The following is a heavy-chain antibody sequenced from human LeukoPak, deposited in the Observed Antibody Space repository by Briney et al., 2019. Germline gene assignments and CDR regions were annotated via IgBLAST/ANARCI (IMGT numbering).Heavy chain of an antibody. CDR1: GYTFTTYG. CDR2: ISGHQGNT. J-gene: IGHJ4*02. Sequence: ASVKVSCKASGYTFTTYGIPWVRQAPGQGLEWMGWISGHQGNTKYAQKFQGRVTMTIDTSTSTAYMELRSLRSDDTAIYFCARSSLGTITAGPFDYWGQGTLVAVSP. V-gene: IGHV1-18*01. CDR3: ARSSLGTITAGPFDY. D-gene: IGHD5-12*01.